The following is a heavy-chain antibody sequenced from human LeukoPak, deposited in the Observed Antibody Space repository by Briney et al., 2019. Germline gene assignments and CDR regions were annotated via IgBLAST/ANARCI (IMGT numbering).Heavy chain of an antibody. J-gene: IGHJ4*02. CDR1: GGSISSYY. CDR3: ASSSVPAAPFDY. CDR2: IYTSGST. Sequence: SETLSLTRTVSGGSISSYYWSWIRQPAGKGLEWIGRIYTSGSTNYNPSLKSRVTMSVDTSKNQFSLKLSSVTAADTAVYYCASSSVPAAPFDYWGQGTLVTVSS. D-gene: IGHD2-2*01. V-gene: IGHV4-4*07.